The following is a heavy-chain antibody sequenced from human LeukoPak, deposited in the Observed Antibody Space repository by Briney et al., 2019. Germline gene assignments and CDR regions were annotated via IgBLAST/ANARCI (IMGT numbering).Heavy chain of an antibody. Sequence: GGSLRLSCAASGFTFDDYGMSWVRQAPGKGLEWVSSISSSSSYIYYAASVKGRFTISRDNAKNSLYLQMNSLRAEDTAVYYCARVEGSSSWFDYWGQGTLVTVSS. CDR3: ARVEGSSSWFDY. CDR1: GFTFDDYG. V-gene: IGHV3-21*01. CDR2: ISSSSSYI. J-gene: IGHJ4*02. D-gene: IGHD6-13*01.